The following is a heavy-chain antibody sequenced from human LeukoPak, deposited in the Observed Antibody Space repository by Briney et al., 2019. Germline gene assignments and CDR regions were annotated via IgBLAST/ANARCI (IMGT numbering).Heavy chain of an antibody. CDR3: ARDSVVAATTFDY. J-gene: IGHJ4*02. CDR2: IYYSGST. D-gene: IGHD2-15*01. V-gene: IGHV4-61*01. Sequence: SETLSLTCTVSGGSVSSGSYYWSWIRQPPGKGLEWIGYIYYSGSTNYNPSLKSRVTISVDTSKNQFSLKLSSATAADTAVYYCARDSVVAATTFDYWGQGTLVTVSS. CDR1: GGSVSSGSYY.